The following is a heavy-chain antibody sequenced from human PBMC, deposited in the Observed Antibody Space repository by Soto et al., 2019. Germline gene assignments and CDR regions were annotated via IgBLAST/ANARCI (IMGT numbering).Heavy chain of an antibody. CDR3: ARDEGIRGFDS. D-gene: IGHD3-10*01. V-gene: IGHV1-18*04. CDR2: ISGYNGLT. Sequence: QVQLVQSGDEVKKSGASVKVSCKASGYTFSNYGVSWVRQAPGQGLEWMGWISGYNGLTAYAQNVQGRVTMTIDTPTSTVFMELTSLRSNGTAVYYCARDEGIRGFDSWGQGTLVTVSS. CDR1: GYTFSNYG. J-gene: IGHJ4*02.